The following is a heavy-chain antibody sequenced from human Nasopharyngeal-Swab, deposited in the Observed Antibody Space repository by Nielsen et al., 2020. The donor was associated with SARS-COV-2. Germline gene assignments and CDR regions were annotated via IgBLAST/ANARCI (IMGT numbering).Heavy chain of an antibody. Sequence: GESLKISCAASGFTFSSYAMTWVRQAPGKGLERVSSISVNGASTYYADSVKGRFTISRDNAKNSLYLQMNSLREEDTAVYYCARNLASRSSSWCFDYWGQGTLVTVSS. V-gene: IGHV3-23*01. CDR3: ARNLASRSSSWCFDY. D-gene: IGHD6-13*01. CDR2: ISVNGAST. J-gene: IGHJ4*02. CDR1: GFTFSSYA.